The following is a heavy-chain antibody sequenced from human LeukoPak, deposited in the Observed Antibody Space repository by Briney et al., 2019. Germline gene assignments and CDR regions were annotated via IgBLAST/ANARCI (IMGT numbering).Heavy chain of an antibody. D-gene: IGHD3-22*01. CDR1: GFTFSTYW. CDR3: ARDSSGHQ. V-gene: IGHV3-7*01. CDR2: IKEDGSEK. Sequence: GGSLRLSCAASGFTFSTYWMSWVRQAPGKGLEWVANIKEDGSEKYYGDSVKGRFTISRDNAKNSLYLEMNSLRVEDTAVYYCARDSSGHQWGQGTLVTVSS. J-gene: IGHJ4*02.